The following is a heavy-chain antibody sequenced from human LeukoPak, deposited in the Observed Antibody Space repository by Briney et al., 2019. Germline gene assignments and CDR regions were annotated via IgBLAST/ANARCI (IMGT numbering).Heavy chain of an antibody. CDR3: AKDIYYDSKGPLDY. J-gene: IGHJ4*02. CDR1: GFTFDDYA. CDR2: ISWNSGSI. V-gene: IGHV3-9*01. Sequence: GGSLRLSCAASGFTFDDYAMHWVRQAPGEGLEWVSGISWNSGSIGYADSVKGRFTISRDNAKNSLYLQMNSLRAEDTALYYCAKDIYYDSKGPLDYWGQGTLVTVSS. D-gene: IGHD3-22*01.